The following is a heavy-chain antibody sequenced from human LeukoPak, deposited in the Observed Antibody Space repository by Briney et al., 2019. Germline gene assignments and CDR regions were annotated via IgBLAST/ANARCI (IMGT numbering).Heavy chain of an antibody. J-gene: IGHJ4*02. CDR2: ISSSSSTI. CDR3: ARDPYVKY. CDR1: GFTFSTYW. Sequence: PGGSLRLSCAASGFTFSTYWMTWVRQAPGRGLEWVSYISSSSSTIYYADSVKGRFTISRDNAKNSLYLQMNSLRAEDTAVYYCARDPYVKYWGQGTLVTVSS. V-gene: IGHV3-48*01. D-gene: IGHD3-10*02.